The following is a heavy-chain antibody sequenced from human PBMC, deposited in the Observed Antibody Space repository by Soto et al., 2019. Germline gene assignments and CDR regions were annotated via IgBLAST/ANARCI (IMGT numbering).Heavy chain of an antibody. CDR2: ISSDGSNK. CDR3: ARDPLLHCSSTSCYSSYALDV. J-gene: IGHJ6*02. V-gene: IGHV3-30-3*01. D-gene: IGHD2-2*01. CDR1: GFTFSNYA. Sequence: QVQLAESGGGVVQPGRSLRLSCAASGFTFSNYAMHWVRQAPGNGLEWVALISSDGSNKYYADSVTGRFTISRDNSKNPLSLQMNSLRAEDTAVYYCARDPLLHCSSTSCYSSYALDVWGQGTTVTVSS.